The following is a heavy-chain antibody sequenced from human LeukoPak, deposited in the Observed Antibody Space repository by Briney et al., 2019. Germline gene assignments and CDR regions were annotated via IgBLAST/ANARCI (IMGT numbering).Heavy chain of an antibody. V-gene: IGHV4-30-4*08. J-gene: IGHJ4*02. CDR2: IYYSGST. D-gene: IGHD6-19*01. Sequence: PSQTLSLTCTVSGGSINSGDYYWSWIRQPPGKGLEWIGYIYYSGSTYYNPSLKSRVTISVDTSKNQFSLKLSSVTAADTAVYYCARALGRQWLATFDYWGQGTLVTVSS. CDR1: GGSINSGDYY. CDR3: ARALGRQWLATFDY.